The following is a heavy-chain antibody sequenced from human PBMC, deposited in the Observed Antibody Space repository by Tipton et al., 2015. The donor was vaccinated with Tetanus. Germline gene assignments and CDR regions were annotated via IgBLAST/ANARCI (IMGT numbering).Heavy chain of an antibody. CDR3: ARVEDLWSFVIDY. J-gene: IGHJ4*02. CDR2: IYFSGST. Sequence: GLVKPSETLSLTCSVSGASISRAGYYWTWIRQHPGKGLEWIGYIYFSGSTYYNSSLKGRVTISLDTSKNQFSLKVTSVTAGDTAVYFCARVEDLWSFVIDYWGPGTHVTVSS. D-gene: IGHD2-21*01. CDR1: GASISRAGYY. V-gene: IGHV4-31*03.